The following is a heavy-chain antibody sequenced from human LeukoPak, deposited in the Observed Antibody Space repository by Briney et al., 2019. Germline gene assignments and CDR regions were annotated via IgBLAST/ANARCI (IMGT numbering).Heavy chain of an antibody. D-gene: IGHD3-22*01. Sequence: PSETLSLTCNVSGGSITSYYWNWIRQPPGKGLEWIGYIYYTGSTNSNPSLKSRLTISLDTSKKQFSLKLSSVTAADTAIYHCASSYFYDGNRYFDYWGQGALVTVSS. CDR1: GGSITSYY. CDR2: IYYTGST. V-gene: IGHV4-59*08. CDR3: ASSYFYDGNRYFDY. J-gene: IGHJ4*02.